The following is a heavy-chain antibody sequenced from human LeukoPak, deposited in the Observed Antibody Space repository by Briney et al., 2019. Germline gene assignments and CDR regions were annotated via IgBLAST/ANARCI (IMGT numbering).Heavy chain of an antibody. CDR3: AKVRGSYWVPEFDN. V-gene: IGHV3-23*01. CDR1: GFTFSSYA. J-gene: IGHJ4*02. Sequence: GGSLRLSCAASGFTFSSYAMSWVRQAPGKGLDWLSIISGSGDSTEYADSVKGRFTISRDNSKNTLYLQMNSLRAEDTAIYYCAKVRGSYWVPEFDNWGQGTLVTVSS. CDR2: ISGSGDST. D-gene: IGHD1-26*01.